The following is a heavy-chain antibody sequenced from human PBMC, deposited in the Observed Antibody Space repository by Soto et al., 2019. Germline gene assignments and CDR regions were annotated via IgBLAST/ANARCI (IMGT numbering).Heavy chain of an antibody. CDR3: AGMITFGGVIVSGAFDI. D-gene: IGHD3-16*02. CDR2: IYYSGST. CDR1: GGSISSYY. V-gene: IGHV4-59*08. Sequence: SETLSLTCTVSGGSISSYYWSWIRQPPGKGLEWIGYIYYSGSTNYNPSLKSRVTISVDTSKNQFSLKLSSVTAADTAVYYCAGMITFGGVIVSGAFDIWGQGTMVTVSS. J-gene: IGHJ3*02.